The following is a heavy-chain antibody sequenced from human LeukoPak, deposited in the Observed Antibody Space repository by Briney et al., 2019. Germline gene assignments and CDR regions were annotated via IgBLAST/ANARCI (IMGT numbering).Heavy chain of an antibody. Sequence: PGRSLRLSCAASGFTFDDYAMHWVRQAPGKGLEWVSGISWNSGSIGYADSVKGRFTISRDNAKNSLYLQMNSLRAEDTALYYCAEDIAAAGTYYYYYGMDVWGQGTTVTVSS. CDR2: ISWNSGSI. V-gene: IGHV3-9*01. CDR3: AEDIAAAGTYYYYYGMDV. D-gene: IGHD6-13*01. J-gene: IGHJ6*02. CDR1: GFTFDDYA.